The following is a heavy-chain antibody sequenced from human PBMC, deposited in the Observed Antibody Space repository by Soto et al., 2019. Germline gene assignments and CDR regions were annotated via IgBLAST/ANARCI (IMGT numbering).Heavy chain of an antibody. CDR1: GYTLNSNY. D-gene: IGHD5-12*01. Sequence: ASVKLSCKASGYTLNSNYRQSLHQEPGQGLEWMGIINPSGGSTSYAQKFQGRVTMTRDTSTSTVYMELSSLRSEDTAVYYCASGGLGYSGYGPFDYWGQGTLVSVS. J-gene: IGHJ4*02. CDR3: ASGGLGYSGYGPFDY. V-gene: IGHV1-46*02. CDR2: INPSGGST.